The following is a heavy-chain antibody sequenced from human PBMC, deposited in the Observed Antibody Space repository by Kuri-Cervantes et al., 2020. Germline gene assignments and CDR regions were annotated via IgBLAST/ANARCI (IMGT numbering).Heavy chain of an antibody. CDR1: GYTFTSYA. CDR3: ARDVNWNYYGYYYYMDV. J-gene: IGHJ6*03. V-gene: IGHV1-3*01. Sequence: ASVNVSCKASGYTFTSYAMHWVRQAPGQRLEWMGWINAGNGNTKYSQKFQGRVTMTTDTSTSTAYMELRSLRSDDTAVYYCARDVNWNYYGYYYYMDVWGKGTTVTVSS. CDR2: INAGNGNT. D-gene: IGHD1-7*01.